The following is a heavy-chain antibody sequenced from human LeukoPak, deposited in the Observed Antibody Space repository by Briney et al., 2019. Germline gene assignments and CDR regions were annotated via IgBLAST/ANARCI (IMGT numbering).Heavy chain of an antibody. D-gene: IGHD4-17*01. Sequence: SETLSLTCTVSGGSISTSNYYWGWVRQPPGKGLEWIGEINHSGSTNYNPSLKSRVTISVDTSKNQFSLKLSSVTAADTAVYYCARADSNRSTVTTRGPRRNPPLDYWGQGTLVTVSS. CDR1: GGSISTSNYY. CDR2: INHSGST. V-gene: IGHV4-39*07. J-gene: IGHJ4*02. CDR3: ARADSNRSTVTTRGPRRNPPLDY.